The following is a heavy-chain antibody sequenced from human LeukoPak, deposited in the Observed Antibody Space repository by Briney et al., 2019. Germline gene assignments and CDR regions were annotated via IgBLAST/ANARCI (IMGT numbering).Heavy chain of an antibody. V-gene: IGHV1-18*04. CDR2: ISTYNGHT. D-gene: IGHD6-25*01. CDR1: GYTFTGYY. CDR3: AREVAANFDY. J-gene: IGHJ4*02. Sequence: ASVKVSCKASGYTFTGYYMHWVRQAPGQGLEWMGWISTYNGHTKYAQKLQGRVTMTTDTSTSTAYMELRSLRSDDTAVYYCAREVAANFDYWGQGTLVTVSS.